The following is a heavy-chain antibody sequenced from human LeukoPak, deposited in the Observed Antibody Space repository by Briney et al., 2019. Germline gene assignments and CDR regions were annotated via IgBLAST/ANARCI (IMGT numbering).Heavy chain of an antibody. J-gene: IGHJ5*02. CDR2: IIPILGTS. D-gene: IGHD2-2*01. CDR1: GGTFSRYA. Sequence: ASVKVSCKASGGTFSRYAFTWVRQAPGQGLEWMGGIIPILGTSSYAQKFQGRVTITADEFTSTVSMDLSSLRSEDTAVYYCARLCTPRYCSTSSCYCKGWFDPWGQGTLVTVSS. V-gene: IGHV1-69*13. CDR3: ARLCTPRYCSTSSCYCKGWFDP.